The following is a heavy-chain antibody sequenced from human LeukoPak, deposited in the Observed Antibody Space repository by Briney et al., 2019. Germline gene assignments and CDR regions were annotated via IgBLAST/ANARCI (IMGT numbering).Heavy chain of an antibody. CDR3: ASTIH. CDR2: IYHSGST. V-gene: IGHV4-38-2*02. D-gene: IGHD5-24*01. Sequence: SETLSLTCTVSGYSISSGYYWGWIRQPPGKGLEWIGSIYHSGSTYYNPSLKSRVTISVDTSKNQFSLKLSSVTAADTAVYYCASTIHWGQGTLVTVPS. CDR1: GYSISSGYY. J-gene: IGHJ4*02.